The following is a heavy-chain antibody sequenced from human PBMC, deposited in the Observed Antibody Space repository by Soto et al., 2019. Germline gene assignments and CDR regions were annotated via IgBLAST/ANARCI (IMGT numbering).Heavy chain of an antibody. Sequence: GGSLRLSCAASGFTFSSYDMHWVRQATGKGLECVSAIGTAGDTYYPGSVKGRFTISRENAKNSLYLQMNSLRVGDTAVYYCARGLTEVVAATKGGVYYYMDVWGKGTTVTVSS. D-gene: IGHD2-15*01. V-gene: IGHV3-13*01. J-gene: IGHJ6*03. CDR2: IGTAGDT. CDR1: GFTFSSYD. CDR3: ARGLTEVVAATKGGVYYYMDV.